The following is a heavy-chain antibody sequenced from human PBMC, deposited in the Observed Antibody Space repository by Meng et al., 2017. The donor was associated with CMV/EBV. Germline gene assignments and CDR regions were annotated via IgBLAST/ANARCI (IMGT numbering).Heavy chain of an antibody. CDR3: AKIPAARFDY. Sequence: VEVGGGVVQRWGSLRLSCAASRCTFRSEGMHWVRQAPGKVLGWVAFIRYDGSNKYYADSVKGRFTISIDNSKNTLYLQMNSLRAEDTAVYYCAKIPAARFDYWGQGTLVTVSS. CDR1: RCTFRSEG. J-gene: IGHJ4*02. CDR2: IRYDGSNK. D-gene: IGHD2-2*01. V-gene: IGHV3-30*02.